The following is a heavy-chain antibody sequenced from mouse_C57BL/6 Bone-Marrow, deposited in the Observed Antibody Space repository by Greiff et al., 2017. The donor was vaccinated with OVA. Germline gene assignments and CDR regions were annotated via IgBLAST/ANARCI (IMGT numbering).Heavy chain of an antibody. J-gene: IGHJ4*01. Sequence: DVMLVESGGGLVKPGGSLKLSCAASGFTFSIYAMSWVRQTPEKRLEWVATISDGGSYTYYPDNVKGRFTISRDNAKNNLYLQMSHLKSEDTAMYYCARDYYAMDYWGQGTSVTVSS. V-gene: IGHV5-4*01. CDR1: GFTFSIYA. CDR3: ARDYYAMDY. CDR2: ISDGGSYT.